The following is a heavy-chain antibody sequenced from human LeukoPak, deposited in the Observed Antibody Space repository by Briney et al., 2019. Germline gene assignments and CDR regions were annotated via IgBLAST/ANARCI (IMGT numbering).Heavy chain of an antibody. CDR3: AREYSASED. J-gene: IGHJ4*01. D-gene: IGHD5-12*01. Sequence: ASVKVSCKASGYTFVAYYLHWVRQAPGQGLEWMAWIDPYTGNTHYAQKFQGRITVTRDTSVSTTYMELSWLTSDDTARYYCAREYSASEDWGQGTLVTVSS. CDR2: IDPYTGNT. CDR1: GYTFVAYY. V-gene: IGHV1-2*02.